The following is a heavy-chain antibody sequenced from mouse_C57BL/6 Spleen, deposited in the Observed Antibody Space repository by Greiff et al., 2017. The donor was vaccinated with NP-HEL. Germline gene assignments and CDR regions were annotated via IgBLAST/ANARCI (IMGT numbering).Heavy chain of an antibody. CDR2: ISYDGSN. Sequence: EVQLQQSGPGLVKPSQSLSLTCSVTGYSITSGYYWNWIRQFPGNKLEWMGYISYDGSNNYNPSLKNRISITRDTSKNQFFLKLNSVTTEDTATYYCARGYYDGSSYVPWYFDVWGTGTTVTVSS. V-gene: IGHV3-6*01. CDR3: ARGYYDGSSYVPWYFDV. CDR1: GYSITSGYY. D-gene: IGHD1-1*01. J-gene: IGHJ1*03.